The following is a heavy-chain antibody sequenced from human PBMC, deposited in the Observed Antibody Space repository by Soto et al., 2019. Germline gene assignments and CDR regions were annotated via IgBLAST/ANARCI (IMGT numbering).Heavy chain of an antibody. CDR1: GGSISSGGYY. V-gene: IGHV4-31*03. D-gene: IGHD3-16*01. CDR2: IYYSVST. Sequence: SETLSLTCTVSGGSISSGGYYWSWIRQHPGKGLEWIGYIYYSVSTYYNPSLKSRVTISVDTSKNQFSLKLSSVTAADTAVYYCARWGSSVYYFDYWGQGTLVT. J-gene: IGHJ4*02. CDR3: ARWGSSVYYFDY.